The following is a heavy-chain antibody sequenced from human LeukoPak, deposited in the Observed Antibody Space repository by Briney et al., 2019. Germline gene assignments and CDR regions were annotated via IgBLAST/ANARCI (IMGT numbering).Heavy chain of an antibody. J-gene: IGHJ4*02. CDR2: ISPSDSDS. V-gene: IGHV5-51*01. Sequence: GESLKISCKGSGYRFASYWIVWLRQVPGKGLEWMGFISPSDSDSRYSPPFQGQVTISTDKSINTAYLQWSSLKASDTAIYYCARQDGGSNKYLDVWGQGTLVTVSA. CDR1: GYRFASYW. D-gene: IGHD1-26*01. CDR3: ARQDGGSNKYLDV.